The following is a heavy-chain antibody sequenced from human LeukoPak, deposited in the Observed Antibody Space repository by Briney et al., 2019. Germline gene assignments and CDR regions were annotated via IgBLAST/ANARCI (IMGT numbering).Heavy chain of an antibody. D-gene: IGHD5-12*01. V-gene: IGHV3-21*01. CDR2: ISSSSSYI. Sequence: GGSLRLSCAATGFTFSSYSMNWVRQAPGKRLEWVSSISSSSSYIYYADSVKGRFTISRDNAKNSLYLQMNSLRAEDTAVYYCARALDIAATITPIDYWGQGTLVTVSS. CDR3: ARALDIAATITPIDY. CDR1: GFTFSSYS. J-gene: IGHJ4*02.